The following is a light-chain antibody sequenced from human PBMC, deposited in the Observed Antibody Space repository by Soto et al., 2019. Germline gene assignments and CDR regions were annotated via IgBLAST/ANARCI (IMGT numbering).Light chain of an antibody. CDR2: DVS. CDR3: GSYTSSRTYV. V-gene: IGLV2-14*01. J-gene: IGLJ7*01. CDR1: SGDVGKYNS. Sequence: QSVLTQPASVSGSPGQSITISCTGTSGDVGKYNSVSWYQQRPGEAPKFMISDVSDRPSGVSNRFSGSKSGSTATLTISSLQAEDEADYYCGSYTSSRTYVFGTGTQLTVL.